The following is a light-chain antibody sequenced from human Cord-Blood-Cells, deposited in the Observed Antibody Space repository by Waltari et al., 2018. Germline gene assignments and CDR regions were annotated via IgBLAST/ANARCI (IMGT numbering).Light chain of an antibody. CDR1: QSISSY. CDR2: AAS. Sequence: DIQMTQSPSSLSASVGDRVTITCRASQSISSYLNWYQQKPVKAPNLLIYAASSLQSGVPSRFSVIGSGTDFTLTISSRQPDDFATYYSQQSYSTPFTFGPGTKVDIK. V-gene: IGKV1-39*01. J-gene: IGKJ3*01. CDR3: QQSYSTPFT.